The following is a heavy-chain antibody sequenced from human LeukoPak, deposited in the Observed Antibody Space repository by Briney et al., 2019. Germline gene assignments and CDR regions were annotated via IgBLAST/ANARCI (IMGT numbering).Heavy chain of an antibody. D-gene: IGHD3-10*01. CDR1: GFPFNNYV. Sequence: VGSLRLSCAASGFPFNNYVMHWVRQAPGKGLEWVAFISDDGTNKYYTDSVKGRFTISRDNSKNTLYLQVNSLRAEDTAVYYCARDCCGEWYFFDLWGQGTLVTVSS. CDR2: ISDDGTNK. CDR3: ARDCCGEWYFFDL. V-gene: IGHV3-30-3*01. J-gene: IGHJ4*02.